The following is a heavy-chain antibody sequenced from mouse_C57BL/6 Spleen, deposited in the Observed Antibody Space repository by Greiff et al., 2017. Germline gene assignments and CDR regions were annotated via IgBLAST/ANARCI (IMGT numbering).Heavy chain of an antibody. J-gene: IGHJ2*01. CDR3: ARELGPFDY. CDR2: ISSGSSTL. V-gene: IGHV5-17*01. Sequence: EVQLVESGGGLVKPGGSLKLSCAASGFTFSDYGMHWVRQAPEKGLEWVAYISSGSSTLYYADTVKGRFTISRDNAKNTLFLQMTSLRSEDTAMYYCARELGPFDYWGQGTTLTVSS. D-gene: IGHD4-1*01. CDR1: GFTFSDYG.